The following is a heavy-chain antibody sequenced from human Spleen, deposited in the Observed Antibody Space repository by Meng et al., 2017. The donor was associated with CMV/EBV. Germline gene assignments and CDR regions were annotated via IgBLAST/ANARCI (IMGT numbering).Heavy chain of an antibody. J-gene: IGHJ2*01. D-gene: IGHD7-27*01. V-gene: IGHV1-2*06. CDR2: INPNSGDT. Sequence: QVQVVQSRAEVTKPGPSVKVSCKASGYTFTGYYIHWVRQAPGKGLEWMGRINPNSGDTNYAPKLQGRVTMTRDTSIRTAYMELRRLRSDDTAVYYCARSRTGVFGYFDLWGRGTLVTVSS. CDR3: ARSRTGVFGYFDL. CDR1: GYTFTGYY.